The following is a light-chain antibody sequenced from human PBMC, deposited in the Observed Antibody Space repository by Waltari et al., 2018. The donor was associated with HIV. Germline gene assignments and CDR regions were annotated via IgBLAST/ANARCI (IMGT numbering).Light chain of an antibody. CDR1: AFRAYY. V-gene: IGLV3-19*01. Sequence: SSGLTQDPAVSVALGQTVRITCQGAAFRAYYATWYQQKPGQAPIVVIYNGNNRPSGIPGRFSGSSSGYTVSLTITGTQAEDEADYYCFSRDISGNHWVFGGGTKLTVL. CDR3: FSRDISGNHWV. J-gene: IGLJ3*02. CDR2: NGN.